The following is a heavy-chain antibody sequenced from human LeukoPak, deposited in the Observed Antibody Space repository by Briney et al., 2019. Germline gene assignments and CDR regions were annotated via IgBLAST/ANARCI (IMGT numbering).Heavy chain of an antibody. J-gene: IGHJ3*02. CDR3: ARRRPEAFDI. CDR2: IYSSGST. V-gene: IGHV4-4*09. Sequence: SETLSLTFTVSGGSISDYYWNWIRQPLGKGLDWIGYIYSSGSTNYNPSLKSRVTISLDTSKNQFSLKLSSVTAADTAVYCCARRRPEAFDIWGQGTMVTVSS. CDR1: GGSISDYY.